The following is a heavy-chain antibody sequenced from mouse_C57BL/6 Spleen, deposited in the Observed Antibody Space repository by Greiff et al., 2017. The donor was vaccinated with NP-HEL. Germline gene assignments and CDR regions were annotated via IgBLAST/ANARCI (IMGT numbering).Heavy chain of an antibody. Sequence: EVQLQESGPGLVKPSQSLSLTCSVTGYSITSGYYWNWIRQFPGNKLEWMGYISYDGSNNYNPSLKNRISITRDTSKNQFFLKLNSVTTEDTATYYCAGYDDAMDYWGQGTSVTVSS. CDR1: GYSITSGYY. CDR3: AGYDDAMDY. J-gene: IGHJ4*01. V-gene: IGHV3-6*01. CDR2: ISYDGSN. D-gene: IGHD2-14*01.